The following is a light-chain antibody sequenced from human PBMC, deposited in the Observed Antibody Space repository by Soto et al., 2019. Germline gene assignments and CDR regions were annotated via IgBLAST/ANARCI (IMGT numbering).Light chain of an antibody. CDR1: QSVSSY. Sequence: EIVLTQSPATLSLSPGERATLSCRASQSVSSYLAWDQQKPGQAPRLLIYDASNRATGIPARFSGSGSGTDFTLTISSLEPEDVAVYYCQQRSNGPPYTFGQGTKLEIK. V-gene: IGKV3-11*01. CDR2: DAS. CDR3: QQRSNGPPYT. J-gene: IGKJ2*01.